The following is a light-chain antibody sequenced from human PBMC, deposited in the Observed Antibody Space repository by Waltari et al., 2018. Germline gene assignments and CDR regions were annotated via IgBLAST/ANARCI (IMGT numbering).Light chain of an antibody. CDR1: RRDLGGYNL. J-gene: IGLJ2*01. V-gene: IGLV2-23*03. Sequence: QSALTQPASVTGSPGQSLTTPCTGTRRDLGGYNLVPWYQQHPGKAPKLLIYEGNKRHSGVSNRFAGSNSGNTASLTISGLQAEDEADYYCCSYAGSSTFLFGGGTKVTVL. CDR3: CSYAGSSTFL. CDR2: EGN.